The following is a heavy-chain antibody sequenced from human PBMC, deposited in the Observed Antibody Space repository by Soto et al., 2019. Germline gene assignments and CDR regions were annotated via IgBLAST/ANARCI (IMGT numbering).Heavy chain of an antibody. J-gene: IGHJ3*02. D-gene: IGHD3-3*01. V-gene: IGHV1-3*01. CDR2: INAGNGNT. CDR3: AKVPYDFWSGYYAAFDI. CDR1: GYTFTSYA. Sequence: ASVKVSCKASGYTFTSYAMHWVRQAPGQRLEWMGWINAGNGNTKYSQKFQGRVTITRDTSASTAYMELSSLRSEDTAVYYCAKVPYDFWSGYYAAFDIWGQGTMVTVSS.